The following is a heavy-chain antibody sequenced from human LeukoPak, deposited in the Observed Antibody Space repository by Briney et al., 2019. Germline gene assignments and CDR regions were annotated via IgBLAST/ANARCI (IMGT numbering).Heavy chain of an antibody. Sequence: GGSLRLSCAASGFTVSSNYMSWVRQAPGKGLEWVAVIYSGGSTYYADSVKGRFTISRDNSKNTLYLQMNSLRAEDTAVYYCARVSTTGYSSGWQDDFDYWGRGTLVTVSS. V-gene: IGHV3-66*02. CDR3: ARVSTTGYSSGWQDDFDY. J-gene: IGHJ4*02. D-gene: IGHD6-19*01. CDR1: GFTVSSNY. CDR2: IYSGGST.